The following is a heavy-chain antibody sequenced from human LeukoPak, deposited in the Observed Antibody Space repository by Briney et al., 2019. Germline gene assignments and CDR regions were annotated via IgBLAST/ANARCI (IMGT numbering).Heavy chain of an antibody. D-gene: IGHD2-2*01. Sequence: NPSETLSLTCAVYGGSFSGYYWSWIRQPPGKGLEWIGEINHSGSTNYNPSLKSRVTISVDTSKNQFSLKLSSVTAADTAVYYCARLGYCSSTSCSAFDIWGQRTMVTVSS. CDR3: ARLGYCSSTSCSAFDI. CDR1: GGSFSGYY. J-gene: IGHJ3*02. V-gene: IGHV4-34*01. CDR2: INHSGST.